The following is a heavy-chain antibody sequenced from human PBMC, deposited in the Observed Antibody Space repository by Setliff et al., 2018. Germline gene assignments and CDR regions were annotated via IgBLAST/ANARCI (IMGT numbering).Heavy chain of an antibody. V-gene: IGHV7-4-1*02. J-gene: IGHJ6*03. CDR1: GYTFTTYA. CDR3: ESASRFGTIVYKGDYYMDV. D-gene: IGHD3-10*01. Sequence: GASVKVSCKASGYTFTTYAISWMRQAPGQGLEWMGWINTNTGKPSYAQGFTGRFVFSLDTSVGTAYLQINSLKPEDTAVYYCESASRFGTIVYKGDYYMDVWGKGTTVTVSS. CDR2: INTNTGKP.